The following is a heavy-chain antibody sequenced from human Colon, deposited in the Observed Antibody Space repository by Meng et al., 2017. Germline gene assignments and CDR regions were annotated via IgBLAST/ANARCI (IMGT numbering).Heavy chain of an antibody. V-gene: IGHV3-23*01. CDR1: GFTFSNHG. Sequence: ETLSLTCVGSGFTFSNHGMSWARQAPGKGLEWVSAVGGGGDTTYYADSAKGRFTISRDNSKNTMYLQMNNLRAEDAAVYYCARITSSASDHWGQGTMVTVSS. J-gene: IGHJ4*02. CDR2: VGGGGDTT. CDR3: ARITSSASDH.